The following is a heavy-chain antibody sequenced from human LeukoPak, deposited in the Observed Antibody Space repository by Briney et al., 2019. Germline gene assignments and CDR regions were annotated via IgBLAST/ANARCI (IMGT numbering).Heavy chain of an antibody. CDR2: IYYSGST. CDR3: ARSVAGTLVDY. V-gene: IGHV4-39*07. CDR1: GGSTSSYY. Sequence: SETLSLTCTVSGGSTSSYYWSWIRQPPGKGLEWIGSIYYSGSTYYNPSLKSRVTISVDTSKNQFSLKLSSVTAADTAVYYCARSVAGTLVDYWGQGTLVTVSS. D-gene: IGHD6-19*01. J-gene: IGHJ4*02.